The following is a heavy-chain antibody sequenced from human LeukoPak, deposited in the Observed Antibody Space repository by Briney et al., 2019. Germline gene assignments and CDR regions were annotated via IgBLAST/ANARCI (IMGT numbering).Heavy chain of an antibody. CDR3: ARGGHIAAAGINGY. CDR1: GGTFSSHA. CDR2: FIPIFGTA. Sequence: GASVKVSRKASGGTFSSHAISWVRQAPGQGLEWMGGFIPIFGTAKYAQKFQGRVTITADESTSTAYMELSSLRSEDTAVYYCARGGHIAAAGINGYWGQGTLVTVSS. D-gene: IGHD6-13*01. J-gene: IGHJ4*02. V-gene: IGHV1-69*13.